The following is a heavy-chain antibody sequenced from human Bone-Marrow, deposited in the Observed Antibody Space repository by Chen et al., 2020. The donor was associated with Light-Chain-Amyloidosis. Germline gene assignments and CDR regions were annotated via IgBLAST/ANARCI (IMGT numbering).Heavy chain of an antibody. V-gene: IGHV5-51*01. CDR2: IYPDDSDA. D-gene: IGHD5-12*01. J-gene: IGHJ4*02. Sequence: EVQLEQSGPEVTKPGESLRSSCKASGDSFPNYWIGWVRQMPGKGLEWMGVIYPDDSDARYSPSFEGQVTISADKSITTAYLQWRSLKASDTAMYYCARRRDGYNFDYWGQGTLVTVSS. CDR3: ARRRDGYNFDY. CDR1: GDSFPNYW.